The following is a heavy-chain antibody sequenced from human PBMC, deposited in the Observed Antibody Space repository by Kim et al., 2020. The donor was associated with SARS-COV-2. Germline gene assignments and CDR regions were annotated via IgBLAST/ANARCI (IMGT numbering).Heavy chain of an antibody. D-gene: IGHD1-26*01. CDR3: ARDGRGSYYGMDV. CDR1: GGSISSYY. CDR2: IYYSGST. V-gene: IGHV4-59*13. J-gene: IGHJ6*02. Sequence: SETLSLTCTVSGGSISSYYWSWIRQPPGKGLEWIGYIYYSGSTNYNPSLKSRVTISVDTSKNQFSLKLSSVTAADTAVYYCARDGRGSYYGMDVWGQGTT.